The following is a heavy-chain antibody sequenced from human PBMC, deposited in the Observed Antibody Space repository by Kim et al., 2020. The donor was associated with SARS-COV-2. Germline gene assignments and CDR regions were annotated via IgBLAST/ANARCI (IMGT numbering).Heavy chain of an antibody. CDR1: DYIFTDYV. D-gene: IGHD1-1*01. J-gene: IGHJ6*02. Sequence: ASVKVSCKASDYIFTDYVFTWVRQAPGQGLEWMGSISGYNTNAKYAQKFQGRVSMTTDTSTSTANMELRSLRSDDSAVYYCARGERRVATGYYYYDMDVWGQGTTVTVS. CDR2: ISGYNTNA. CDR3: ARGERRVATGYYYYDMDV. V-gene: IGHV1-18*01.